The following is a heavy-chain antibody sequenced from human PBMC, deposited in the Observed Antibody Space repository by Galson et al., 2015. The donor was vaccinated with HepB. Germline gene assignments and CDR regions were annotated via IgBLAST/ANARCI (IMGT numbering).Heavy chain of an antibody. J-gene: IGHJ6*02. CDR3: ARDNLVVDPGYYYGMDV. V-gene: IGHV3-21*01. Sequence: SLRLSCAASGFTFSSYSMNWVRQAPGKGLEWVSSISSSSSYIYYADSVKGRFTISRDNAKNSLYLQMNSLRAEDTAVYYCARDNLVVDPGYYYGMDVWGQGTTVTVSS. CDR2: ISSSSSYI. CDR1: GFTFSSYS. D-gene: IGHD3-22*01.